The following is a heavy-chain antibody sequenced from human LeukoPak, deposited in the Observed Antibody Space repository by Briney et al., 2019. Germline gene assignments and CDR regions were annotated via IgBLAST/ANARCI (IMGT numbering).Heavy chain of an antibody. J-gene: IGHJ4*02. CDR1: GYNFASFG. Sequence: RPSVKVSCKASGYNFASFGITWVRQAPGQGLEWRGGIIPIFGTANYAQKFQGRVTITADESTSTAYMELSSVRSEDTAVYYCATYSGRYYGGGYWGQGTLVTVSS. V-gene: IGHV1-69*13. D-gene: IGHD1-26*01. CDR2: IIPIFGTA. CDR3: ATYSGRYYGGGY.